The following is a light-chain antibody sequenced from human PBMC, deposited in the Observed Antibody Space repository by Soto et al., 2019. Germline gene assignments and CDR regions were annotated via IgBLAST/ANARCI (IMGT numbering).Light chain of an antibody. V-gene: IGKV3-20*01. J-gene: IGKJ1*01. CDR3: QQYGNSPQT. CDR1: QSVNSNY. CDR2: AAS. Sequence: PGARATLSCRASQSVNSNYFAWYQQKPGQAPRLLIYAASSRATGIPDRFSGSGSGTDFTLTINTLEPEDFAVYYCQQYGNSPQTFGQGTKVEIK.